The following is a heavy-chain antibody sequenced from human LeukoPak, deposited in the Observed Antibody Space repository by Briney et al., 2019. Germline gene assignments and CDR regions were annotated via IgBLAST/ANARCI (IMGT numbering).Heavy chain of an antibody. CDR2: ISWNSGSI. CDR1: GFTFDDYA. CDR3: AKEKYYYDSSGYSIIYFDY. Sequence: GGSLRLSCAASGFTFDDYAMHWVRQAPGKGLVWVSGISWNSGSIGYADSVKGRFTISRDNAENSLYLQMNSLRAEDTALYYCAKEKYYYDSSGYSIIYFDYWGQGTLVTVSS. V-gene: IGHV3-9*01. J-gene: IGHJ4*02. D-gene: IGHD3-22*01.